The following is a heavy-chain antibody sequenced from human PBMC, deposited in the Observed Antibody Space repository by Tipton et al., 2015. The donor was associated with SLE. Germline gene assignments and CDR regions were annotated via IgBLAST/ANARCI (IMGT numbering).Heavy chain of an antibody. CDR1: GFTFSSYA. CDR2: ISGSGGSI. J-gene: IGHJ4*02. Sequence: GSLRLSCAASGFTFSSYAMSWVRQAPGKGLEWVSAISGSGGSIGYADSVKGRFTISRDNAKNSPYLQMNSLRAEDMALYYCAKCHGSSSGAIGHWGQGTLVTVSS. CDR3: AKCHGSSSGAIGH. D-gene: IGHD6-6*01. V-gene: IGHV3-23*01.